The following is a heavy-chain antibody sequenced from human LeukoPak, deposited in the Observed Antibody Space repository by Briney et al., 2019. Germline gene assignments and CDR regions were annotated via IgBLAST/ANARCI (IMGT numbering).Heavy chain of an antibody. J-gene: IGHJ4*02. V-gene: IGHV4-34*01. CDR2: INHSGST. CDR1: GGSFSGYY. D-gene: IGHD3-16*02. CDR3: AREIGYDYVWGGYRSSGYFDY. Sequence: SETLSLTCAVYGGSFSGYYWSWIRQPPGKGLEWIGEINHSGSTNYNPSLKSRVTISVDTSKNQFSLKLSSVTAADTAVYYCAREIGYDYVWGGYRSSGYFDYWGQGTLVTVSS.